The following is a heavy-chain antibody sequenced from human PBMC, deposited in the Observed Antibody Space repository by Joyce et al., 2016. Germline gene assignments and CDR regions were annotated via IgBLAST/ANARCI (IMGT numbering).Heavy chain of an antibody. Sequence: SGLTFRTTWMSWFRQAPGRGLEWIGRIKSKNDGGPLDYIETVKCRFTVSREDSTNTVYLQMDSLKIEDTAIYYCTTDPRYWGRGTLVTVSS. J-gene: IGHJ4*02. CDR2: IKSKNDGGPL. CDR3: TTDPRY. V-gene: IGHV3-15*01. CDR1: GLTFRTTW.